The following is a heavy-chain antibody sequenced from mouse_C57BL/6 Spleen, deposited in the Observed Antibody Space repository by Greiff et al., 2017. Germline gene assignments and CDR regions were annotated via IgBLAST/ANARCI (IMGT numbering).Heavy chain of an antibody. V-gene: IGHV5-9-1*02. CDR3: TRGGLRYYAMDY. J-gene: IGHJ4*01. CDR1: GFTFSSYA. D-gene: IGHD2-4*01. CDR2: ISSGGDYS. Sequence: EVMLVESGEGLVKPGGSLKLSCAASGFTFSSYAMSWVRQTPEKRLEWVAYISSGGDYSYYADTVKGRFTISRDNARNTLYLQMSSLKSEDTAMYYCTRGGLRYYAMDYWGQGTSVTVSS.